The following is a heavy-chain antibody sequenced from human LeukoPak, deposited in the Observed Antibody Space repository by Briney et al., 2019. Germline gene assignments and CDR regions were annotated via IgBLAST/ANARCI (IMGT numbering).Heavy chain of an antibody. CDR1: GFTFSSYS. J-gene: IGHJ5*02. Sequence: GGSLRLSCAASGFTFSSYSMNWVRQAPGKGLEWVSYISSSSSAIYFADSVKGRFTISRDNAKNSLYLQMNSLRAEDTAVYYCARVRTTDWFDPWGQGTLVTVSS. CDR2: ISSSSSAI. V-gene: IGHV3-48*04. D-gene: IGHD4-11*01. CDR3: ARVRTTDWFDP.